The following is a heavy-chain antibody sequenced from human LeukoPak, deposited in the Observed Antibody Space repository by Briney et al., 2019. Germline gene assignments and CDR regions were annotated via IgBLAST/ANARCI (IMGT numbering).Heavy chain of an antibody. CDR3: AKDLGI. CDR1: GFDFSNYW. CDR2: IKQDGSEK. V-gene: IGHV3-7*01. D-gene: IGHD2-21*01. Sequence: PGGSLRLSCAASGFDFSNYWMYWVRQAPGKGLEWVANIKQDGSEKYYVDSVKGRFTISRDNSKNTLYLQMNSLRAEDTAVYYCAKDLGIGGQGTLVTVSS. J-gene: IGHJ4*02.